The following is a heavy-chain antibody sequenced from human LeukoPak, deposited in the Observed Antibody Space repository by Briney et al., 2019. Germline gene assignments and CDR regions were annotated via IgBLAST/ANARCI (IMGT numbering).Heavy chain of an antibody. D-gene: IGHD1-26*01. CDR1: GFTVSSYY. CDR2: IYSGGST. CDR3: ARGGSYLVSDAFDI. V-gene: IGHV3-53*01. J-gene: IGHJ3*02. Sequence: PGGSLRLSCAGSGFTVSSYYMSWVRQAPGKGLEWVSVIYSGGSTYYADSVKGRFTISRDNSKNTLYLQMNSLRAEDTAVYYCARGGSYLVSDAFDIWGQGTMVTVSS.